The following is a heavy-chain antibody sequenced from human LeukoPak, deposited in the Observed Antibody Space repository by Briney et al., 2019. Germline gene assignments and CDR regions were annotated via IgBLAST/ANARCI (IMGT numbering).Heavy chain of an antibody. CDR3: AKDLYDSSGYDAFDI. V-gene: IGHV3-30*02. J-gene: IGHJ3*02. D-gene: IGHD3-22*01. CDR2: IRYDGSNK. Sequence: SGGSLRLSCAASGFTFSSYAMSWVRQAPGKGLEWVAFIRYDGSNKYYADSVKGRFTISRDNSKNTLYLQMNSLRAEDTAVYYCAKDLYDSSGYDAFDIWGQGTMVTVSS. CDR1: GFTFSSYA.